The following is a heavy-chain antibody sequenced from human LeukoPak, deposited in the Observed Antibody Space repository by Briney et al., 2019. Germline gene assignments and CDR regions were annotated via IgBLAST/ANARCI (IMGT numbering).Heavy chain of an antibody. Sequence: GGSLRLSCAASGFTFSSYSMNWVRQAPGKGLEWVSSISSSSSYIYYADSVKGRFTISRDNAKNSLYLQMNSLRAEDTAAYYCARARDYKRPNWFDPWGQGTLVTVSS. CDR2: ISSSSSYI. CDR3: ARARDYKRPNWFDP. CDR1: GFTFSSYS. D-gene: IGHD4-11*01. V-gene: IGHV3-21*01. J-gene: IGHJ5*02.